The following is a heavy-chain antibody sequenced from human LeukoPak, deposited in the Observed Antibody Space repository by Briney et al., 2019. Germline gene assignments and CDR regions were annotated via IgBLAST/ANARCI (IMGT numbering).Heavy chain of an antibody. V-gene: IGHV3-74*01. CDR3: ARGFSYNHFDY. J-gene: IGHJ4*02. Sequence: PGGSLRLSCAASGFTFRTYWMHWVRQAPGKGLVWVSHIKSDGSATTYADSVKGRFTISRDNAKNTLYLQMNSLRAEDTAVCYCARGFSYNHFDYWGQGTLVTVSS. D-gene: IGHD5-24*01. CDR1: GFTFRTYW. CDR2: IKSDGSAT.